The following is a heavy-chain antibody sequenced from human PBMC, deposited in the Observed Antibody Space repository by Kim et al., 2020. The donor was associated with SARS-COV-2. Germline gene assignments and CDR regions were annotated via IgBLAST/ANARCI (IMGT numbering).Heavy chain of an antibody. D-gene: IGHD4-17*01. CDR3: ARGSPVTTFYYYYYGMDV. Sequence: KSRGTISVDTSKNQFSLKLSSVTAADTAVYYCARGSPVTTFYYYYYGMDVWGQGTTVTVSS. V-gene: IGHV4-34*01. J-gene: IGHJ6*02.